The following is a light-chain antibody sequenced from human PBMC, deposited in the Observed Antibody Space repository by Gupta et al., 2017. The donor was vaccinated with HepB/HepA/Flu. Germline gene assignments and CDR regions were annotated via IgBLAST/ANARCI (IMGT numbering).Light chain of an antibody. CDR1: QRIASF. CDR3: QQSDRTPRT. Sequence: DIQMTQSPSSLSASVGDTVTITCRAGQRIASFLNWYQQKPGKAPKLLIYAASSLESGVPSRFSGSASGTDFTLTISRLQLDDFATYYCQQSDRTPRTFGRGTRVDMK. CDR2: AAS. V-gene: IGKV1-39*01. J-gene: IGKJ1*01.